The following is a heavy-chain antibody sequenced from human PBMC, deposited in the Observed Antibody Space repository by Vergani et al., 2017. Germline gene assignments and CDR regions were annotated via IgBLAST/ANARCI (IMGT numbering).Heavy chain of an antibody. Sequence: VQLVESGGGLVQPGGSLRLSCAASGFTFSSYEMNWVRQAPGKGLEWVAVISYDGSNKYYADSVKGRFTISRDNSQNTLYLQMNSLRAEDTAVYYCAKGRLWIDYWGQGTLVTVSS. CDR1: GFTFSSYE. J-gene: IGHJ4*02. V-gene: IGHV3-30*18. D-gene: IGHD2-21*01. CDR2: ISYDGSNK. CDR3: AKGRLWIDY.